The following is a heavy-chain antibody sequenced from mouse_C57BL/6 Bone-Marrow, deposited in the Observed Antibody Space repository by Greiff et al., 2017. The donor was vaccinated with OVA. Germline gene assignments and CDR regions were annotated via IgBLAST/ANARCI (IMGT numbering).Heavy chain of an antibody. D-gene: IGHD2-1*01. J-gene: IGHJ3*01. Sequence: VQLQQSGPELVKPGASVKISCKASGYAFSSSWMNWVKQRTGKGLEWIGRIYPGDGDTNYNGKFKGKATLTADKSSSTAYMQLSSLTSEDSAVYFCARMGGNYSFAYWGQGTLVTVSA. V-gene: IGHV1-82*01. CDR1: GYAFSSSW. CDR2: IYPGDGDT. CDR3: ARMGGNYSFAY.